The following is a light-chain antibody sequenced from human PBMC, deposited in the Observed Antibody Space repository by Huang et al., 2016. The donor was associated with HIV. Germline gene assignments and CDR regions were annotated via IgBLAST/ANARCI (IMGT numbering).Light chain of an antibody. Sequence: EIVLTQSPGTLSLSPGERATLSCRASQTVASGLLACYQPRPGQAPRLLIYGASKRGAGIPDRCSASGSATNFTLTISRLEPEDFAVYYCQQCGSAPYTFGQGTNLEIK. CDR1: QTVASGL. V-gene: IGKV3-20*01. CDR3: QQCGSAPYT. CDR2: GAS. J-gene: IGKJ2*01.